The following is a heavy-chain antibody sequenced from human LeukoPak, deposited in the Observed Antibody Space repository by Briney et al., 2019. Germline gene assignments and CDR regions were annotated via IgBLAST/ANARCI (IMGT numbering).Heavy chain of an antibody. CDR3: AKDGPDYYDRAFDI. D-gene: IGHD3-22*01. J-gene: IGHJ3*02. CDR1: GFPFSSYG. CDR2: IWYDGSNK. V-gene: IGHV3-33*06. Sequence: PGRSLRLSCAASGFPFSSYGMHWVRQAPGKGLEWVAVIWYDGSNKYYADSVKGRFTISRDNSKNTLYLQMNSLRAEDTAVYYCAKDGPDYYDRAFDIWGQGTMVTVSS.